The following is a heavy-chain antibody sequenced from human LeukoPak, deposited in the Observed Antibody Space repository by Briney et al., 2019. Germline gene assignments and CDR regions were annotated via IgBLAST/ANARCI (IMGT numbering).Heavy chain of an antibody. J-gene: IGHJ4*02. CDR1: GGSISSSSYY. CDR2: IYYSGNT. Sequence: SETLSLTCTVSGGSISSSSYYWAWIRQPPGKGLEWIGSIYYSGNTYYKSSLKSRVTIAVDTSKNQFSLKLRSVTAADTAVYYCARVDSSNWYDSRGYFDYWGQGTVVTVSS. D-gene: IGHD6-13*01. CDR3: ARVDSSNWYDSRGYFDY. V-gene: IGHV4-39*07.